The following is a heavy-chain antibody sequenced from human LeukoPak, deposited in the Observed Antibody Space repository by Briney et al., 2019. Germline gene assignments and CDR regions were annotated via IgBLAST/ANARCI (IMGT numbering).Heavy chain of an antibody. Sequence: QPGGSLRLSCAASGFTFSSYWMSWVRQAPGKGLEWVANIKQDGSKKYYADSVKGRFTISRDNAKNSLYLQMNSLRAEDTAVYYCARCKARYGYVWGSYRYDYYYYMDVWGKGTTVTVSS. CDR1: GFTFSSYW. CDR2: IKQDGSKK. V-gene: IGHV3-7*01. D-gene: IGHD3-16*02. J-gene: IGHJ6*03. CDR3: ARCKARYGYVWGSYRYDYYYYMDV.